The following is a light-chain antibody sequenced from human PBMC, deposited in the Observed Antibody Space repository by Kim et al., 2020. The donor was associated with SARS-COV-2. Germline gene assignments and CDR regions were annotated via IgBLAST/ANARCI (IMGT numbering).Light chain of an antibody. Sequence: ELTQPPSASGTPGQRVTISCSGSSSNIGSNYVYWYQQLPGAAPKLLIYRSDQRSSGVPDRFSASKSGTSASLAISGLRSEDEADYYCAAWDDSLSGEVFGGGTQLTVL. CDR3: AAWDDSLSGEV. CDR2: RSD. J-gene: IGLJ3*02. CDR1: SSNIGSNY. V-gene: IGLV1-47*01.